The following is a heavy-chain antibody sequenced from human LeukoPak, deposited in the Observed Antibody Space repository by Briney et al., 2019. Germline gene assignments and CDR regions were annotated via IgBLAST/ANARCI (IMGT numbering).Heavy chain of an antibody. Sequence: GGSLRLSCAASGFTFSSYGMHWVRQAPGKGLEWVEVISYDESNKYYAHSVKGRFTISRDNSKNTLYLQMNSLRAEDTAVYYCARDQDYIWGSYRLPYYWGQGTLVTVSS. CDR2: ISYDESNK. V-gene: IGHV3-30*03. CDR3: ARDQDYIWGSYRLPYY. D-gene: IGHD3-16*02. J-gene: IGHJ4*02. CDR1: GFTFSSYG.